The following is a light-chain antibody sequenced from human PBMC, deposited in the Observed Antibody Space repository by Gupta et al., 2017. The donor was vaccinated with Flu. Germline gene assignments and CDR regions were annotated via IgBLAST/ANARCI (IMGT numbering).Light chain of an antibody. CDR3: QQENSPPIT. V-gene: IGKV1-16*01. CDR2: ATS. J-gene: IGKJ3*01. Sequence: DIQVTHSPSSLSSSVGDRVTITCRASQEINIFLAWFQQKPGKSPKSLIYATSHGESGVPSRFSGSGSGANFTLTISSLQPEEFATYYCQQENSPPITFGHGTKVDV. CDR1: QEINIF.